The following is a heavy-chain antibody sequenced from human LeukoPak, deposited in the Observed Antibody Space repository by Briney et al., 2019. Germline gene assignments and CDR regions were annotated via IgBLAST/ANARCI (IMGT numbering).Heavy chain of an antibody. Sequence: PSETLSLTCTVSGGSISVYYWSRIRQPPGKGLEWIGYISDSGITNYRPSLKSRVTISVDTSKNQFSLKLSSVTAADTAVYYCARTGGPTYKSAWYIWGQGTVVTVSS. CDR1: GGSISVYY. D-gene: IGHD6-19*01. CDR3: ARTGGPTYKSAWYI. V-gene: IGHV4-59*01. CDR2: ISDSGIT. J-gene: IGHJ3*02.